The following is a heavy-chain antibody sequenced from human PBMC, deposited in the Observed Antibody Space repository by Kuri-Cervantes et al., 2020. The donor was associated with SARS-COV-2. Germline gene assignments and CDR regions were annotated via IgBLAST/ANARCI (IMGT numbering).Heavy chain of an antibody. CDR1: GYTFTSYY. Sequence: ASVKVSCKASGYTFTSYYMHWVRQAPGQGLEWMGIINPSGGSTSYAQKLQGRVTMTTDTSTSTAYMELRSLRSDDTAVYYCARSELEPIGRYFDYWGQGTLVTVSS. CDR2: INPSGGST. D-gene: IGHD1-1*01. V-gene: IGHV1-46*01. CDR3: ARSELEPIGRYFDY. J-gene: IGHJ4*02.